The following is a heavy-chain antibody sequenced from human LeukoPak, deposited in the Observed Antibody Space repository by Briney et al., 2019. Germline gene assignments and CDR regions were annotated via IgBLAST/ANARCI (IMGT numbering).Heavy chain of an antibody. CDR1: GFSFNTYA. J-gene: IGHJ4*02. Sequence: GGSLRLSCGASGFSFNTYAMHWVRQAPGKGLEYVSAISTNGGSTNYANSVKGRFTISRDNSKNTLYLQMGSLKTEDMAMYFCARLNSGNYNRGYLDYWGQGTLVTVSS. V-gene: IGHV3-64*01. CDR2: ISTNGGST. D-gene: IGHD1-26*01. CDR3: ARLNSGNYNRGYLDY.